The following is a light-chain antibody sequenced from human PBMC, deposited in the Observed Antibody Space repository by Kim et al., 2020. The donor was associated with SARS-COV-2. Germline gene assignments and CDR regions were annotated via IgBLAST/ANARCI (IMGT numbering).Light chain of an antibody. CDR2: DAS. J-gene: IGKJ4*01. Sequence: EIVLTQSPATLSLSPGERATLSCRASQSVGTFLAWYQQKPGRAPRLLIYDASNRATDIPARFSGTGSGTDFTLTISSLEPEDFAIYYCQRRSDWPRTFGGGTKVDIK. CDR3: QRRSDWPRT. CDR1: QSVGTF. V-gene: IGKV3-11*01.